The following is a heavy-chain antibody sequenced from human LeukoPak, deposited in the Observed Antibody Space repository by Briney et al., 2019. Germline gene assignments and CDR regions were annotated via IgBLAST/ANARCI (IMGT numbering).Heavy chain of an antibody. V-gene: IGHV1-2*02. CDR3: ARGSYDSSDFEYFHH. J-gene: IGHJ1*01. Sequence: ASVKVSCKASGYTLTGYYMHWVRQAPGQGPEWMGWINPNSGGTNYAQKFQGRVTMTRDTSIGTAYMELNRLRSDDTAVYYCARGSYDSSDFEYFHHWGQGTLVTVSS. CDR2: INPNSGGT. CDR1: GYTLTGYY. D-gene: IGHD3-22*01.